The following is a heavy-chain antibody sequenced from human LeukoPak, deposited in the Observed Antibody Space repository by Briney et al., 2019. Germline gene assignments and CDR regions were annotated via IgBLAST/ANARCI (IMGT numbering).Heavy chain of an antibody. V-gene: IGHV4-59*08. J-gene: IGHJ4*02. CDR2: ISYSGST. D-gene: IGHD4-23*01. Sequence: SETLSLTCTVSGGAISSYYWSWIRQPPGKGLEWIGYISYSGSTNYNPSLKSRVTISIDTSKNHFSLKLRSASAADTAIYYCATSEGGGFFDYWGQGTPVTVSS. CDR1: GGAISSYY. CDR3: ATSEGGGFFDY.